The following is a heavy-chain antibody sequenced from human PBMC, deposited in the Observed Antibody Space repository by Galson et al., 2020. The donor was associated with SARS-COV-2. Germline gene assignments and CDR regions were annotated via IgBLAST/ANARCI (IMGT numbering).Heavy chain of an antibody. CDR2: IYYSGSA. D-gene: IGHD6-19*01. CDR3: ARQIRSVVAGPLNFDF. J-gene: IGHJ4*02. Sequence: SETLSLTCTVSGGSISTTNYYWAWIRQPPGKGLEWLATIYYSGSAYDNTSLKSRVTISVDTSKNQVSLKLSSVTAADTAVYFCARQIRSVVAGPLNFDFWGQGILVTVSS. CDR1: GGSISTTNYY. V-gene: IGHV4-39*01.